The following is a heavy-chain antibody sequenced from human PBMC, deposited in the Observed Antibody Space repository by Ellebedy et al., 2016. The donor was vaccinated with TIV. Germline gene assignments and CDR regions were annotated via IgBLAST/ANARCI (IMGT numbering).Heavy chain of an antibody. V-gene: IGHV3-30-3*01. J-gene: IGHJ4*02. CDR1: GFRFSDHY. Sequence: GESLKISCEASGFRFSDHYMDWVRQAPGKGLEWVGLISYDESNKYYADSVKGRFTISRDNAKNTLYLQMNSLRAEDTAVYYCARGGLTAASDYWGQGTLVTVSS. CDR2: ISYDESNK. CDR3: ARGGLTAASDY. D-gene: IGHD2-2*01.